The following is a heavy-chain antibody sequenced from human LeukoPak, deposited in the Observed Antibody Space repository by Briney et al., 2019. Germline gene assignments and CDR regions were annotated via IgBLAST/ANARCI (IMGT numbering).Heavy chain of an antibody. Sequence: SVKVSCKASGYTFTSYGISWVRQAPGQGLEWMGRIIPIFGIANYAQKFQGRVTITADKSTSTAYMELSSLRSEDTAVYYCARWYYYDSSGSDYYFDYWGQGTLVTVSS. CDR2: IIPIFGIA. J-gene: IGHJ4*02. CDR1: GYTFTSYG. D-gene: IGHD3-22*01. CDR3: ARWYYYDSSGSDYYFDY. V-gene: IGHV1-69*04.